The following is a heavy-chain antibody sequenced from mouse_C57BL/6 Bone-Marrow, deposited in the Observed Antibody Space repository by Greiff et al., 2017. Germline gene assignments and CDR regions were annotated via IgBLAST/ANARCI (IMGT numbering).Heavy chain of an antibody. J-gene: IGHJ1*03. Sequence: EVQRVESGTVLARPGASVKMSCKTSGYTFTSYWMHWVKQRPGQGLEWIGAIYPGNSDTGYNQKFKGKAKLTVVTSASTAYMELSSLTNEDSAVYDCTRHYYGNYGYFDVWGTGTTVTVSS. V-gene: IGHV1-5*01. D-gene: IGHD2-1*01. CDR2: IYPGNSDT. CDR3: TRHYYGNYGYFDV. CDR1: GYTFTSYW.